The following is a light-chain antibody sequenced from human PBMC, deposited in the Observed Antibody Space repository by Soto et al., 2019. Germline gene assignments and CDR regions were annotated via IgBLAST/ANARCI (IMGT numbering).Light chain of an antibody. CDR3: QQYDDWLRLT. CDR1: QSVSSSY. V-gene: IGKV3D-15*01. J-gene: IGKJ4*01. Sequence: EIVMTQSPATLSVSPGERATLSCRASQSVSSSYLAWYQQKPGQAPRLLIYGASSRATGIPDRFSGSGSGADFTLTISSLQSEDFAVYFCQQYDDWLRLTFGGGTKVDIK. CDR2: GAS.